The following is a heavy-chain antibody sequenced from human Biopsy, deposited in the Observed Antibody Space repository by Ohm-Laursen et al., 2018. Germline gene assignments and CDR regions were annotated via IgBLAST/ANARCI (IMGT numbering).Heavy chain of an antibody. Sequence: GSLRLPCAASGFAFSRSWMTWVRQAPGKGLEWVANINQDGSEKYYVDSVKGRFTISRDNAKDSLDLQMSSLRVEDTALYYCASAHQYCSATTCNGGSDFWGQGTLVTVSS. J-gene: IGHJ4*02. V-gene: IGHV3-7*01. D-gene: IGHD2-15*01. CDR2: INQDGSEK. CDR1: GFAFSRSW. CDR3: ASAHQYCSATTCNGGSDF.